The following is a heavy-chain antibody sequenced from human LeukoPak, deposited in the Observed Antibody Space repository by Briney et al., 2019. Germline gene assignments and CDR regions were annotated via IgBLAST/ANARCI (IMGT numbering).Heavy chain of an antibody. Sequence: GGSLRLSCAASGFTFSSYSMNWVRQAPGKGLEWVANINLDGNEVHYVDSLKDRFTISRDNARNPLYLQMNSLRAEDTAVYYCASGRHDFVHWGHGTLVSVSS. CDR1: GFTFSSYS. J-gene: IGHJ4*01. D-gene: IGHD3-16*01. CDR3: ASGRHDFVH. CDR2: INLDGNEV. V-gene: IGHV3-7*01.